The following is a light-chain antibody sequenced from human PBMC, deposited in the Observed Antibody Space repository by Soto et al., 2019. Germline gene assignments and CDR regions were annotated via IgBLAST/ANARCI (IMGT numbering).Light chain of an antibody. Sequence: EIVMTQSPATLSVSPGERATLSCRASQSVSSNFAWYQQKPGQAPRLLIYGASTRATGSPARVSGSGSGTEFPLTISSLLSEDFAVDYCQQYNNWPPWTFGQGTKVEIK. CDR2: GAS. CDR1: QSVSSN. J-gene: IGKJ1*01. V-gene: IGKV3-15*01. CDR3: QQYNNWPPWT.